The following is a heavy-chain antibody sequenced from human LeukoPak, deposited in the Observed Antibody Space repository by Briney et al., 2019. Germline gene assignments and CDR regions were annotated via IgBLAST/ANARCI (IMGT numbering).Heavy chain of an antibody. D-gene: IGHD2-8*01. CDR1: GFTFRNYA. CDR2: ISAVGGNT. J-gene: IGHJ4*02. Sequence: GWSLRFSCAASGFTFRNYAMNWVRQAPGRGLQWVSSISAVGGNTYYADSVKGRFTISRDDSKNTLYLQMNSLRAEDTAVYFCAKGNGDFDHWGQGTLVTVSS. V-gene: IGHV3-23*01. CDR3: AKGNGDFDH.